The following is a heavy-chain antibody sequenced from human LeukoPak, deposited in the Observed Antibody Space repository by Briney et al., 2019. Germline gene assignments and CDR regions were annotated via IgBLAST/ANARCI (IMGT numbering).Heavy chain of an antibody. V-gene: IGHV3-66*01. D-gene: IGHD5-12*01. CDR1: GFTVSSNY. CDR3: ARSVDIVATYDY. J-gene: IGHJ4*02. CDR2: IYSGGST. Sequence: GGSLRLSCAASGFTVSSNYMSWVRQAPGKGLEWVSVIYSGGSTYYADSVKGRFTISRDNSKNTLYLQMNSLRAEDTAVYCCARSVDIVATYDYWGQGTLVTVSS.